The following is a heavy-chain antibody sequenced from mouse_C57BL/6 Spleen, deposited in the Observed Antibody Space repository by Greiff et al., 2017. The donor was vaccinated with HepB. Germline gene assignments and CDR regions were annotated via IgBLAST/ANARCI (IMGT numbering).Heavy chain of an antibody. CDR2: ISDGGSYT. V-gene: IGHV5-4*01. D-gene: IGHD2-3*01. Sequence: EVQLVESGGGLVKPGGSLKLSCAASGFTFSSYAMSWVRQTPEKRLEWVATISDGGSYTYYPDNVKGRFTISRDNAKNNLYLQMSHLKSEDTAMYYCARGDDGYRFSYWGQGTLVTVSA. J-gene: IGHJ3*01. CDR3: ARGDDGYRFSY. CDR1: GFTFSSYA.